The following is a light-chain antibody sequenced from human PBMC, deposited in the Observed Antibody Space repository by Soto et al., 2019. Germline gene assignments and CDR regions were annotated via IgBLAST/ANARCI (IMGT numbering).Light chain of an antibody. J-gene: IGLJ1*01. V-gene: IGLV2-14*03. CDR2: DVS. CDR3: SSYSSSGTLYV. Sequence: QSALTQPASVSGSPGQSITISCTGSSSGVGDYNYVAWYQQHPDKAPKLMIFDVSSRPPGVSNRFSGSKSGSTASLTISGLQAEDEADYFCSSYSSSGTLYVFGTGTKVTVL. CDR1: SSGVGDYNY.